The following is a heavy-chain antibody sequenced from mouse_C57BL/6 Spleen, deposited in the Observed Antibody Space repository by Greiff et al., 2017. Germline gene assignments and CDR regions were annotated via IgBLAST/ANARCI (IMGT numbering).Heavy chain of an antibody. CDR3: TRGNYYVYDGGLAMDY. V-gene: IGHV6-6*01. CDR1: GFTFSDAW. D-gene: IGHD2-2*01. CDR2: IRNKANNHAT. Sequence: EVQLVESGGGLVQPGGSMKLSCAASGFTFSDAWMAWVRQSPEQGLEWVAEIRNKANNHATYYAESVKGRFTISRYDFNSIVYLQMYSLRAEDTGIYYCTRGNYYVYDGGLAMDYWGQGTSVTVSS. J-gene: IGHJ4*01.